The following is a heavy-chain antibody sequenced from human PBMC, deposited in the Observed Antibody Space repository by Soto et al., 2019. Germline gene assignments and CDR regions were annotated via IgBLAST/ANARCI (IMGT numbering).Heavy chain of an antibody. CDR3: ARGYYYGSGSYYLDYYYYGMDV. CDR2: IYTSGST. Sequence: SETLSLTGNISGGSISSYYCSWIRQPAGKGLEWIGRIYTSGSTNYNPSLKSRVTMSVDTSKNQFSLKLSSVTAADTAVYYCARGYYYGSGSYYLDYYYYGMDVWGQGTTVTVSS. J-gene: IGHJ6*02. V-gene: IGHV4-4*07. D-gene: IGHD3-10*01. CDR1: GGSISSYY.